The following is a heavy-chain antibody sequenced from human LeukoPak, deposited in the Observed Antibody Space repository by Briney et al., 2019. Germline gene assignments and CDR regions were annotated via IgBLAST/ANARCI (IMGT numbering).Heavy chain of an antibody. CDR3: ARSSIIAAAGPYYFDY. V-gene: IGHV3-23*01. CDR1: GFTFSSYA. J-gene: IGHJ4*02. D-gene: IGHD6-13*01. Sequence: PGGSLRLSCAASGFTFSSYAMSWVRQAPGKGLECISGFSGSGGSTYYADSVKGRFTISRDNSKNTLYLQMNSLRAEDTAVYYCARSSIIAAAGPYYFDYWGQGTLVTVSS. CDR2: FSGSGGST.